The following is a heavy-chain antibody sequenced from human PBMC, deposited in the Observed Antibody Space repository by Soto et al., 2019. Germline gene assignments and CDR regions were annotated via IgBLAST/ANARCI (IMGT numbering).Heavy chain of an antibody. D-gene: IGHD6-19*01. J-gene: IGHJ4*02. V-gene: IGHV3-33*01. Sequence: QVQLVESGGGVVQPGRSLRLSCAASGFTFSSYGMHWVRQAPGKGLEWVAVIWYDGSNKYYADSVKGRFTISRDNSKNTLSLQMNSSRAEDTAVYYCASVGPFRSGRQWLPSNYCDYWGRGTLVTVSS. CDR3: ASVGPFRSGRQWLPSNYCDY. CDR1: GFTFSSYG. CDR2: IWYDGSNK.